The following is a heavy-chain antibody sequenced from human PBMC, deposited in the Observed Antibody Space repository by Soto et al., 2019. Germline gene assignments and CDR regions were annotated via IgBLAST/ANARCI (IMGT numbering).Heavy chain of an antibody. Sequence: GGSLRLSCAASGFTLGGYEMNWVRQAPGNRLEWISHISGRVAAIDYAYRVKGRFTISRDNAKKSLYLQRNSLRAEDTAVYYCAREVTVFGVIIPTPMDVWGQGTTVTVSS. J-gene: IGHJ6*02. CDR3: AREVTVFGVIIPTPMDV. D-gene: IGHD3-3*01. CDR2: ISGRVAAI. CDR1: GFTLGGYE. V-gene: IGHV3-48*03.